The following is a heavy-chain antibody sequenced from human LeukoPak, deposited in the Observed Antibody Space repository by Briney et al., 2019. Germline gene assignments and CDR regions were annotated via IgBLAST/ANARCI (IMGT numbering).Heavy chain of an antibody. CDR2: INPNSGGT. J-gene: IGHJ3*01. CDR1: GYTFTGYY. V-gene: IGHV1-2*02. CDR3: ARDLLGTMVRGT. Sequence: GASVKVSCKASGYTFTGYYMHWVRQAPGQGLKWMGWINPNSGGTNYAQKFQGRVTMTRDTSISTAYMELSRLRSADTAVYYCARDLLGTMVRGTWGQGTMVTVSS. D-gene: IGHD3-10*01.